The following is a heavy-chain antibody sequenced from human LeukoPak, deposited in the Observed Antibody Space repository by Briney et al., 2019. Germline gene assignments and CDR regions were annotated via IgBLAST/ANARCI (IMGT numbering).Heavy chain of an antibody. Sequence: GGSLRLSCAASGFAVSNNYMSWVRQAPGKGLEWVPVIYSGGSGGSTYYADSVKGRFTISRDSSKNTVYLQMNSLRAEDTAVYYCAREWYYYDSSDYSDYWGQGTLVTVSS. CDR1: GFAVSNNY. CDR3: AREWYYYDSSDYSDY. J-gene: IGHJ4*02. D-gene: IGHD3-22*01. CDR2: IYSGGSGGST. V-gene: IGHV3-66*01.